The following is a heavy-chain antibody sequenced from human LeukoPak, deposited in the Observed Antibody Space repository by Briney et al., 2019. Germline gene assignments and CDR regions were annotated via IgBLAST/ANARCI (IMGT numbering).Heavy chain of an antibody. Sequence: GATVKISCKASGYTFTDYYMHWVQQAPGKGLEWMGRVDPEDGETIYAEKFQGRVTITADTSTDTAYMELSSLRSEDTAVYYCATGFSGRHQPRGRNWGQGTLVTVSS. J-gene: IGHJ4*02. CDR3: ATGFSGRHQPRGRN. D-gene: IGHD1-26*01. CDR2: VDPEDGET. V-gene: IGHV1-69-2*01. CDR1: GYTFTDYY.